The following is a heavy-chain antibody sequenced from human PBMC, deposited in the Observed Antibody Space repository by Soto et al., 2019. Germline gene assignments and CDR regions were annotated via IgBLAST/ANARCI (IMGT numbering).Heavy chain of an antibody. Sequence: ASLKVSCKASGYTFTSYAMHWVRQAPGQRLEWMGWINAGNGNTKYSQKFQGRVTITRDTSASTAYMELSSLRSEDTAVYYCARVSTWPDVWFDPWGQGTLVTVSS. CDR3: ARVSTWPDVWFDP. CDR1: GYTFTSYA. CDR2: INAGNGNT. V-gene: IGHV1-3*01. J-gene: IGHJ5*02.